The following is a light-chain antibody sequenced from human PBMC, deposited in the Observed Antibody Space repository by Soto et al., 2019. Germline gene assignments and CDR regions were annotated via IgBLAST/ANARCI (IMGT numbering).Light chain of an antibody. CDR2: DAS. Sequence: DIQMTQSPSSLSASVGDRVTITCQASQDISNYLNWYQQKPGKAPKLLIYDASSLQGGVPSRFSGSGSGTEFTLTISRLEPEDFAVYYCQQYGNSPQITFGQGTRLVIK. CDR3: QQYGNSPQIT. J-gene: IGKJ5*01. V-gene: IGKV1-33*01. CDR1: QDISNY.